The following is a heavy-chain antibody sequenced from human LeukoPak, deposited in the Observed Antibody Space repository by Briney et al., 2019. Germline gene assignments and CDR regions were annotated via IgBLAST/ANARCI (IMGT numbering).Heavy chain of an antibody. D-gene: IGHD1-26*01. CDR1: GGTFSSYA. CDR2: IIPIFGTA. V-gene: IGHV1-69*06. CDR3: ARGDSGSYYFTDY. Sequence: SVKVSCKASGGTFSSYAISWVRQAPGQGLEWMGRIIPIFGTANYAQKFQGRVTITADKSTSTAYMELSCLRSEDTAVYYCARGDSGSYYFTDYWGQGTLVTVSS. J-gene: IGHJ4*02.